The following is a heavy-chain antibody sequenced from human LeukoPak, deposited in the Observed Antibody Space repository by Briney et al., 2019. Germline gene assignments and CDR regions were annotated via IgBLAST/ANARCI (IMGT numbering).Heavy chain of an antibody. V-gene: IGHV4-4*07. CDR2: IYTSGST. D-gene: IGHD1-26*01. Sequence: PSETLSLTCTVSGGSISSYYWSWIRQPAGKGLEWIGRIYTSGSTNYNPSPKSRVTMSVDTSKNQLSLKLSSVTAADTAVYYCARDSGNYYYYYMDVWGKGTTVTVSS. J-gene: IGHJ6*03. CDR3: ARDSGNYYYYYMDV. CDR1: GGSISSYY.